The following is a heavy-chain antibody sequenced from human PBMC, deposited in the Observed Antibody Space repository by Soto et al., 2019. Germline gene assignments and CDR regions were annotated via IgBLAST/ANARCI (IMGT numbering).Heavy chain of an antibody. CDR2: ISYDGNNK. D-gene: IGHD1-1*01. CDR3: AKSVYNWNDGFFDY. J-gene: IGHJ4*02. Sequence: QVPLVESGGGVVQPGRSLRLSCAASGFTFSTYGMHWVRQAPGKGLEWVAVISYDGNNKYYADSVKGRFTISRDNSKNTLYRQMSSLRAEDTAVYYCAKSVYNWNDGFFDYWGQGTLVTVSS. CDR1: GFTFSTYG. V-gene: IGHV3-30*18.